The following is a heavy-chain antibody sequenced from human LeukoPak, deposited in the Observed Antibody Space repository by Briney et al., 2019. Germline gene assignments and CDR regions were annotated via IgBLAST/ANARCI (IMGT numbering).Heavy chain of an antibody. CDR2: INPNSGGT. D-gene: IGHD2-2*01. CDR1: GYTFTDYY. J-gene: IGHJ4*02. Sequence: ASVKVSCKTSGYTFTDYYMHWVRQAPGQGLEWMGWINPNSGGTNYAQKFQGRVTMTRDTSISTAYMELSRLRSDDTAVYYCARRGGSGDIVVVPAAFDYWGQGTLVTVSS. V-gene: IGHV1-2*02. CDR3: ARRGGSGDIVVVPAAFDY.